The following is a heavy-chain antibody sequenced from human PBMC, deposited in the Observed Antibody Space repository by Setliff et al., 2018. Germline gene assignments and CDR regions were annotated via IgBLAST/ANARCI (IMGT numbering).Heavy chain of an antibody. Sequence: SETLSLTCTVSGGSLRNNFWGWIRQSPGKGLEGIGSLYYSGDTYYKPSLKSRVTMSVDMSKNQFYLKLSSVTAADTAVYSCARHVGIRGRGYNYYYYYMDVWGKGTTVTVSS. CDR1: GGSLRNNF. J-gene: IGHJ6*03. V-gene: IGHV4-39*01. D-gene: IGHD3-10*01. CDR3: ARHVGIRGRGYNYYYYYMDV. CDR2: LYYSGDT.